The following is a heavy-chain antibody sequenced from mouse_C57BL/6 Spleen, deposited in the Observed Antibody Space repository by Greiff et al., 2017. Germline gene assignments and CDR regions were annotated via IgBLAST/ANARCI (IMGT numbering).Heavy chain of an antibody. J-gene: IGHJ4*01. CDR2: IYPGDGDT. Sequence: QVQLQQSGPELVKPGASVKISCKASGYAFSSSWMNWVKQRPGKGLEWIGRIYPGDGDTNYNGKFKGKATLTADKSSSTAYMQLSSLTSEDSAVYFCASNWDAMDYWGQGTSVTVSS. V-gene: IGHV1-82*01. CDR1: GYAFSSSW. CDR3: ASNWDAMDY. D-gene: IGHD4-1*01.